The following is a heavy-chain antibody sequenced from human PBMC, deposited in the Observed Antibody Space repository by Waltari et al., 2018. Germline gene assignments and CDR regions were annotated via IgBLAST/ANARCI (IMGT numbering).Heavy chain of an antibody. V-gene: IGHV4-39*01. CDR1: GGSMSDNLLY. J-gene: IGHJ5*02. CDR3: ARQEAAVSKWFDP. CDR2: ISYGGTT. D-gene: IGHD2-15*01. Sequence: QLQLQESGPGLVKPSETLSLTCSVSGGSMSDNLLYWGWIRQPPGRELEWIGSISYGGTTYYNPSLESRVTILVDTSKNQFSLKVRSVTAADTAIYFCARQEAAVSKWFDPWGQGILVTVSS.